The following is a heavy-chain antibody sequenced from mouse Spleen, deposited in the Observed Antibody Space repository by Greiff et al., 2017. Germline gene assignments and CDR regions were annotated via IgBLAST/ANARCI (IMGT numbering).Heavy chain of an antibody. J-gene: IGHJ2*01. V-gene: IGHV1-55*01. D-gene: IGHD2-1*01. CDR3: ASPRTYYGKSPYYFDN. Sequence: QVQLQQPGAELVKPGASVKMSCKASGYTFTSYWITWVKQRPGQGLEWIGDIYPGSGSTNYNEKFKSKATLTVDTSSSTAYMQLSRLTSVDSAVYNCASPRTYYGKSPYYFDNWGQGTTLTVSS. CDR2: IYPGSGST. CDR1: GYTFTSYW.